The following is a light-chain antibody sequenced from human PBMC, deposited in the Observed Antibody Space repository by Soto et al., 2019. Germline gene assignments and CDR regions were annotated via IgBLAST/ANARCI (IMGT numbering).Light chain of an antibody. J-gene: IGKJ1*01. CDR2: DAS. CDR3: KQYGSSPRT. V-gene: IGKV3-20*01. CDR1: QSVRSSS. Sequence: EIVLTQSPGALSLSPGQRGTLSFRALQSVRSSSLAWYQQKPGQAHRLLLYDASSRATGIPDRFSGSGSGTDFTLTIRRLEPEDFAVYYCKQYGSSPRTFGQGTKVDIK.